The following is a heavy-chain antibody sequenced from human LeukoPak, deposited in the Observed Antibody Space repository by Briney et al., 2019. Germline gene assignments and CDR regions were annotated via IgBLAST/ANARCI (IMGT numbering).Heavy chain of an antibody. CDR3: AREGGWLQLIGRFDY. CDR2: IRYDGSNK. J-gene: IGHJ4*02. V-gene: IGHV3-30*02. D-gene: IGHD5-24*01. Sequence: PGGSLRLSCAASGFTFSSYGMHWVRQAPGKGLEWVAFIRYDGSNKYYADSVKGRFTISRDNSKNTLYLQMNSLRAEDTAVYYCAREGGWLQLIGRFDYWGQGTLVTVSS. CDR1: GFTFSSYG.